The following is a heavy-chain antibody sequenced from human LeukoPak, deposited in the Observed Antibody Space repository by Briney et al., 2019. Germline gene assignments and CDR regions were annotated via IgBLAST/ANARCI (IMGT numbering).Heavy chain of an antibody. CDR2: IYYSGST. Sequence: SETLSLTCTVSGGFISSSSYYWGWIRQPPGKGLEWIGSIYYSGSTYYNPSLKSRVTISVDTSKNQFSLKLSSVTAADTAVYYCARGDYFDYWGQGTLVTVSS. CDR3: ARGDYFDY. V-gene: IGHV4-39*07. CDR1: GGFISSSSYY. J-gene: IGHJ4*02.